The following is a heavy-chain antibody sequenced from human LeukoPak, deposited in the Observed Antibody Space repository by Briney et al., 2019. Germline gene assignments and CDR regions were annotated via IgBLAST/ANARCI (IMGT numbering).Heavy chain of an antibody. CDR3: ARGGTLHGFDI. V-gene: IGHV3-74*01. D-gene: IGHD3-16*01. CDR1: GVTFSRFW. Sequence: PPGSLTLSCVASGVTFSRFWIHWVRQPPGKGLVWVSPIDSDGSDTIYLDSVKGRFTISRDNAKNTLYLQMSSLRAEDTAVYYCARGGTLHGFDIWGQGTMVTVSS. CDR2: IDSDGSDT. J-gene: IGHJ3*02.